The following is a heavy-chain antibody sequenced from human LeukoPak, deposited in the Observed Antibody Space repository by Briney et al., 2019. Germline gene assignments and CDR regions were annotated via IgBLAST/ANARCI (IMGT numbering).Heavy chain of an antibody. J-gene: IGHJ3*02. D-gene: IGHD6-13*01. Sequence: ASVKLSCKAAGYTFTSYYMHWVRQAPGQGLEWMGITNPSGGSTSYAQTFQGRVTMTRDMSTSTVYMELSSLRAEDTGVYYCARDPQQQLVRGAFDIWGQGTMVTVSS. CDR2: TNPSGGST. CDR3: ARDPQQQLVRGAFDI. CDR1: GYTFTSYY. V-gene: IGHV1-46*01.